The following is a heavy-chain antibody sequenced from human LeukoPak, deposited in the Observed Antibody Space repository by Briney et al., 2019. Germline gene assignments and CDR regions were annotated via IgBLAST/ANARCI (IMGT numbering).Heavy chain of an antibody. J-gene: IGHJ6*02. CDR3: AKDNGNYGDYRDYYYGMDV. V-gene: IGHV3-23*01. CDR1: GFNVRNNY. D-gene: IGHD4-17*01. Sequence: GGSLRLSCAASGFNVRNNYMAWVRQAPGKGLEWVSVISGSGGSTYYADSVKGRFTISRDNSKNTLYLQMNSLRAEDTAVYYCAKDNGNYGDYRDYYYGMDVWGQGTTVTVSS. CDR2: ISGSGGST.